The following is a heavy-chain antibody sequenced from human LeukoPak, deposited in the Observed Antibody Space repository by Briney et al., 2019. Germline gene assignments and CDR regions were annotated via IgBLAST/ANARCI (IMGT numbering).Heavy chain of an antibody. D-gene: IGHD1-26*01. CDR2: VYYSGST. V-gene: IGHV4-59*01. J-gene: IGHJ4*02. Sequence: SETLSLTCTVSGGSISSYYWSWIWQPPEKALEWIGYVYYSGSTNYNPSLKSRVTISVDTSKNQFSLKLSSVTAADTAVYYCARMGARDFFDYWGQGTLVTVSS. CDR1: GGSISSYY. CDR3: ARMGARDFFDY.